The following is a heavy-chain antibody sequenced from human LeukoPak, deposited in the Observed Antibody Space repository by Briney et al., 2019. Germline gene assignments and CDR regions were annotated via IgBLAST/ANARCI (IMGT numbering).Heavy chain of an antibody. V-gene: IGHV4-59*11. CDR2: IYYTGNT. D-gene: IGHD3-10*01. Sequence: SETLSLTCTVSGGSISSHYWTWIRQPPGKGLEFIGYIYYTGNTNYNPSLRSRVTISLDTSKNQISLQLSSVTAADSAVYYCARADSANYYDSGNYFNYYYMDVWGKGTTVNVSS. J-gene: IGHJ6*03. CDR1: GGSISSHY. CDR3: ARADSANYYDSGNYFNYYYMDV.